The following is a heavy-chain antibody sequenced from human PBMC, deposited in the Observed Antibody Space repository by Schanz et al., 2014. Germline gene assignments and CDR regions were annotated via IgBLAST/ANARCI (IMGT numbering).Heavy chain of an antibody. J-gene: IGHJ6*02. CDR3: AKERVPDSMNYYGMDV. CDR2: ISGDGTTT. Sequence: EVQLVESGGGLVQPGGSLRLSCAASGFTFSVYWMHWVRQPPGEGLVSVSRISGDGTTTSYADSVKGRFTISRDNAKNTLYLQLNSLRAEDTAVYYCAKERVPDSMNYYGMDVWGQGTTVTVAS. D-gene: IGHD2-2*01. CDR1: GFTFSVYW. V-gene: IGHV3-74*01.